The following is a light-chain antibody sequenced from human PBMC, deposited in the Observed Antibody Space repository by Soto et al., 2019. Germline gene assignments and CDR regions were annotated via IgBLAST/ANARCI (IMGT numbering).Light chain of an antibody. V-gene: IGKV1-9*01. J-gene: IGKJ3*01. Sequence: IQLTQSPSSLSASVGDRVTITCRASQGISSYLAWYQQKPGKAPKLLIYAASTLQSGVPSRFRGSGSGTDFTLTISRLQPEDFATYYCQQRNSYPPTFGPGTKVDIK. CDR2: AAS. CDR1: QGISSY. CDR3: QQRNSYPPT.